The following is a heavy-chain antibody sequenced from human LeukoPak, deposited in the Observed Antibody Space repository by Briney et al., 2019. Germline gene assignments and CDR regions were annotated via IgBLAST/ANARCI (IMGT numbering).Heavy chain of an antibody. D-gene: IGHD4-17*01. CDR1: GFTFSSYA. CDR3: ARGNDYAIDY. V-gene: IGHV3-33*08. J-gene: IGHJ4*02. CDR2: IWYDGSNK. Sequence: GGSLRLSCAASGFTFSSYAMHWVRQAPGKGLEWLAVIWYDGSNKYYADSVKGRFTISRDNSKNTLYLQMNSLRAEDTAVFYCARGNDYAIDYWGQGTLVTVSS.